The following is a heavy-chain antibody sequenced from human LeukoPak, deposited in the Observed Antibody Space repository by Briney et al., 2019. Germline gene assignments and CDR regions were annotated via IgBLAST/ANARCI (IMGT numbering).Heavy chain of an antibody. CDR3: ARAPRGYSGYHPYYYYYYMDV. D-gene: IGHD5-12*01. J-gene: IGHJ6*03. CDR2: IIPIFGTA. Sequence: GASVKVSCKASGGTFSSYAISWVRQAPGQGLEWMGGIIPIFGTANYAQKFQSRVTMTRNTSISTAYMELSSLRSEDTAVYYCARAPRGYSGYHPYYYYYYMDVWGKGTTVTISS. V-gene: IGHV1-69*05. CDR1: GGTFSSYA.